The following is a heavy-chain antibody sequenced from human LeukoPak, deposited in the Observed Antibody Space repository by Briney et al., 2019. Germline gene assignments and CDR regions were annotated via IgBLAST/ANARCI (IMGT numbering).Heavy chain of an antibody. D-gene: IGHD3-10*01. J-gene: IGHJ4*02. Sequence: PSETLSLTCTVSGGSISGYYWSWSRQAPGKGVEWIGNFYHNRGAWYKSSLKSRVTTSVDTSKNEFSLRLSSVTAADTAVYYCARGGGSEKPKAHFDYWGQGTLVTVSS. CDR2: FYHNRGA. V-gene: IGHV4-59*01. CDR1: GGSISGYY. CDR3: ARGGGSEKPKAHFDY.